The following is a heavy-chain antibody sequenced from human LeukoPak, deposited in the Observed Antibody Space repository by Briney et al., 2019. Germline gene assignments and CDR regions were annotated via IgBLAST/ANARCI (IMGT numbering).Heavy chain of an antibody. V-gene: IGHV5-51*01. CDR1: GYNFTSYW. Sequence: GESLKTSFKGSGYNFTSYWIGWVRQMSGKGLEWMGIIYPGDSDTRYSPSFQGQVTISADKSINTAYLQWSSLKASDTAMYYCARGLYYYDSSGYYYFDYWGQGTLVTVSS. CDR3: ARGLYYYDSSGYYYFDY. CDR2: IYPGDSDT. D-gene: IGHD3-22*01. J-gene: IGHJ4*02.